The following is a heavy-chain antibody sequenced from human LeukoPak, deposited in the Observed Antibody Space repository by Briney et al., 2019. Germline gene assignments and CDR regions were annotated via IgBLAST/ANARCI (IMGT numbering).Heavy chain of an antibody. CDR1: GFTFSSYE. Sequence: PGGSLRLSCAASGFTFSSYEMNWVRQAPGKGLEWVSYISSSGSTIYYADSVKGRFTISRDNAKNSLYLQMNSLRAEDTAVYYCARDAEGLLGNFDYWGQGTLVTVSS. D-gene: IGHD2/OR15-2a*01. CDR3: ARDAEGLLGNFDY. J-gene: IGHJ4*02. V-gene: IGHV3-48*03. CDR2: ISSSGSTI.